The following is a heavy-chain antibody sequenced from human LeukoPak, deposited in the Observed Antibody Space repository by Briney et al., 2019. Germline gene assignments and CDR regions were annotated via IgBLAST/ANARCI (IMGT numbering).Heavy chain of an antibody. Sequence: RGSLRLSCAASGFTFCNYAMHWVRQAPRKGLEWVAFISYDGSNKHYADSVKGRFTISRDNSKNTLYLQMNSLRPEDTAVYYCARARFGYNRGPFDYWGQGILVTVSS. V-gene: IGHV3-30-3*01. CDR1: GFTFCNYA. D-gene: IGHD5-24*01. CDR2: ISYDGSNK. J-gene: IGHJ4*02. CDR3: ARARFGYNRGPFDY.